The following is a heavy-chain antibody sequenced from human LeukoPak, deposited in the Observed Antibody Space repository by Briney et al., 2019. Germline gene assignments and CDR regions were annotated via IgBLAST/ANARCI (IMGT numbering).Heavy chain of an antibody. D-gene: IGHD2-15*01. Sequence: TLSLTCAVSGFSISSSSYYWGWIRQPPGKGLEGIGSIYYSGSTYYNPSLKSRATISVDTSNNQFPLKLSSVTAAGTAVYYCARQRSVVDAFDIWGQGTMVTVSS. V-gene: IGHV4-39*01. CDR3: ARQRSVVDAFDI. CDR2: IYYSGST. CDR1: GFSISSSSYY. J-gene: IGHJ3*02.